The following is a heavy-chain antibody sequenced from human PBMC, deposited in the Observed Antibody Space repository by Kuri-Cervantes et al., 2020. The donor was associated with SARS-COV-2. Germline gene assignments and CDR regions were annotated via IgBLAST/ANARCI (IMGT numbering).Heavy chain of an antibody. CDR2: IYTSGST. D-gene: IGHD3-3*01. V-gene: IGHV4-4*07. Sequence: SETLSLTCTVSGGSISSYYWSWIRQPAGEGLEWIGRIYTSGSTNYNPPLKSRVTMSVDTSKNQFSLKLRSVTAADTAVYYCAREGHYDFWSGYLGGWFDPWGQGTLVTVSS. J-gene: IGHJ5*02. CDR1: GGSISSYY. CDR3: AREGHYDFWSGYLGGWFDP.